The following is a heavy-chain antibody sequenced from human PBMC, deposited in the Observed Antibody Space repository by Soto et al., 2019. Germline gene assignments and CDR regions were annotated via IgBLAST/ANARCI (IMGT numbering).Heavy chain of an antibody. CDR2: ISSSGGTI. V-gene: IGHV3-11*01. D-gene: IGHD6-19*01. CDR1: GFTFSDYY. CDR3: ARGIAVSWENWFDP. Sequence: GGSLRLSCAASGFTFSDYYMSWIRQAPGKGLEWVSYISSSGGTIYYADSVKGRFTISRDNAKNSLYLQMNSLRAEDTAVYYCARGIAVSWENWFDPWGQGTLVTVSS. J-gene: IGHJ5*02.